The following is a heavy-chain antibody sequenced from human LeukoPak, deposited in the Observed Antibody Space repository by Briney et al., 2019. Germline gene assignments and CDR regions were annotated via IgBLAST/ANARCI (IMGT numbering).Heavy chain of an antibody. Sequence: GGSLRLSCAASGFTFSSYWMSWVRQAPGKGLEWVANIKQDGSEKYYVDSVKGRFTISRDNAKNSLYLQMNSLRAEDTAVYYCARGLRIIAARPADAFDIWGQGTVTVSS. CDR2: IKQDGSEK. CDR1: GFTFSSYW. D-gene: IGHD6-6*01. CDR3: ARGLRIIAARPADAFDI. J-gene: IGHJ3*02. V-gene: IGHV3-7*01.